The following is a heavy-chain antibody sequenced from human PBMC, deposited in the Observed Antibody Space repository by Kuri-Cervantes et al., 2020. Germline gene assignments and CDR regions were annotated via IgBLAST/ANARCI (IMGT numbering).Heavy chain of an antibody. Sequence: GGSLRLSCAASGFTFSNYGMHWVRQAPGKGLEWVAVILYDGSSKDYADSVKGRFTISRDNAKNSLYLQMNSLRAEDTAVYYCARDQIGSSWVGFVYYYYGMDVWGQGTTVTVSS. D-gene: IGHD6-13*01. J-gene: IGHJ6*02. CDR2: ILYDGSSK. V-gene: IGHV3-33*01. CDR1: GFTFSNYG. CDR3: ARDQIGSSWVGFVYYYYGMDV.